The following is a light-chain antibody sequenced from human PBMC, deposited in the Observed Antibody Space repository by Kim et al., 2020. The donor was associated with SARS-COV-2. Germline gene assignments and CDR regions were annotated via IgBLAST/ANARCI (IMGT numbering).Light chain of an antibody. Sequence: ASVGNRVTITCRASQTITTNLYWYQQKPGTAPKLLIYAATNLQSGVPSRFTGSGSETDFALTITSLQPEDFATYYCQQSYFTPPTFGQGTKVDIK. J-gene: IGKJ1*01. V-gene: IGKV1-39*01. CDR1: QTITTN. CDR3: QQSYFTPPT. CDR2: AAT.